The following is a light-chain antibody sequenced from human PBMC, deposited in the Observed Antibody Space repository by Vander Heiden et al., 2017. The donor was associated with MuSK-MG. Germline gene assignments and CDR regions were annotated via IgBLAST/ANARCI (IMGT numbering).Light chain of an antibody. CDR1: SSDVGSYNL. Sequence: SALTPPASVSGSPGPSITISCTGTSSDVGSYNLVSWYQQDAGKAPKIMIYEGSKRPAGVSNRFSGSKSGNTASLTISGLQAEDAADYYCCAYADSSTIFGTGTKVTVL. J-gene: IGLJ1*01. CDR3: CAYADSSTI. CDR2: EGS. V-gene: IGLV2-23*01.